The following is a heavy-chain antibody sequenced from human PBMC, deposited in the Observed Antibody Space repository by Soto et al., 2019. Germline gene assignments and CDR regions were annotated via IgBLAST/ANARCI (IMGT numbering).Heavy chain of an antibody. Sequence: GASVKVSCKASGYTFIDHYMHWVRQAPGQGLEWMGWINPNSGDTNYAQRFQGRVTMTRDTSINSAYMELSSLRSDDTAVYYCATASYTYGSPPGDYWG. V-gene: IGHV1-2*02. CDR3: ATASYTYGSPPGDY. CDR1: GYTFIDHY. J-gene: IGHJ4*01. CDR2: INPNSGDT. D-gene: IGHD5-18*01.